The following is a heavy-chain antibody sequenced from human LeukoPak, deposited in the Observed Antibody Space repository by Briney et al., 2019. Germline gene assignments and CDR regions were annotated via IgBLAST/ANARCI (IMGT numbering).Heavy chain of an antibody. CDR2: INPNSGGT. CDR1: GYTFTGYY. Sequence: GASVKVSCKASGYTFTGYYMHWVRQAPGQGLEWMGWINPNSGGTNYAQKFQGWVTMTRDTSISTAYMELSRLRSDDTAVYYCARGGAYYDKDPYYYYYGMDVWGQGTTVTVSS. V-gene: IGHV1-2*04. D-gene: IGHD3-22*01. J-gene: IGHJ6*02. CDR3: ARGGAYYDKDPYYYYYGMDV.